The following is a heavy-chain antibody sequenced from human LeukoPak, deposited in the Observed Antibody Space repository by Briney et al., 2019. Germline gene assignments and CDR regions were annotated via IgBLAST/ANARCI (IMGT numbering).Heavy chain of an antibody. CDR2: IMPISGIA. D-gene: IGHD3-22*01. J-gene: IGHJ4*02. V-gene: IGHV1-69*05. CDR1: GDTFSNYG. Sequence: SVKVSCKASGDTFSNYGLSWVRQAPGQGLEWMGRIMPISGIANYAQKFQDRVTINTDESTSTVYMELNSLRSEDTAVYYCARDLYYYDGGGPDYWGQGTLVSVSS. CDR3: ARDLYYYDGGGPDY.